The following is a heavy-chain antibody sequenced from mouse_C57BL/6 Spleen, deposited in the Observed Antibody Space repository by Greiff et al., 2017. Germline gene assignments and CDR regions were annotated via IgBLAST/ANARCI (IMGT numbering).Heavy chain of an antibody. J-gene: IGHJ2*01. Sequence: VQLQQSGAELVRPGASVKLSCTASGFNIKDDYMHWVKQRPEQGLEWIGWIDPENGDTEYASKFQGKATITADTSSNTAYLQLSSLTSEDTAVYYFTTRDDYDVDYWGQGTTLTVSS. V-gene: IGHV14-4*01. CDR3: TTRDDYDVDY. D-gene: IGHD2-4*01. CDR1: GFNIKDDY. CDR2: IDPENGDT.